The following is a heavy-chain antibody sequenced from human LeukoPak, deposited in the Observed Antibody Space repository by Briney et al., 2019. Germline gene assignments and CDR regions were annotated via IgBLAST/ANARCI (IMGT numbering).Heavy chain of an antibody. Sequence: GGSLRLSCAASGFTFSSYEMNWVRQAPGNGLEWVSYISSSGITMYYADSVKGRFTISRDNAKNSLYLQMNSLRAEDTAVYYCARGGLVFHYWGQGTLVTVSS. J-gene: IGHJ4*02. V-gene: IGHV3-48*03. CDR1: GFTFSSYE. D-gene: IGHD3/OR15-3a*01. CDR3: ARGGLVFHY. CDR2: ISSSGITM.